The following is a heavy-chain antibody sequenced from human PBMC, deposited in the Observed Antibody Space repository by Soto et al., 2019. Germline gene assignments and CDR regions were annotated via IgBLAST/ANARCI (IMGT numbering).Heavy chain of an antibody. CDR3: ARSFHSNSHYYYGMDV. D-gene: IGHD4-4*01. J-gene: IGHJ6*02. Sequence: GESLKISCEASGYSFSNYWIGWVRQLPGKGLEWMGIIYPAKSETTYSPSFEGHVTISADKSGSTAYLMWDSLKASDTAIYYCARSFHSNSHYYYGMDVWGQGTTVTVSS. V-gene: IGHV5-51*01. CDR1: GYSFSNYW. CDR2: IYPAKSET.